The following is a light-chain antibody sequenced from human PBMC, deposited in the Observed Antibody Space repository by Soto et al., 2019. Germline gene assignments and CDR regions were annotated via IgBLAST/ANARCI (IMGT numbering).Light chain of an antibody. CDR1: QSINRH. CDR3: HQRSNWPPT. J-gene: IGKJ4*01. Sequence: EIVLTQSPATLSLSPGERATLSCRASQSINRHLAWYRQKPGQAPRLLIYDASNRATGIPARFSGSGSGTDFTLTISSLEPEDFGVYYCHQRSNWPPTFGGGTKVEIK. V-gene: IGKV3-11*01. CDR2: DAS.